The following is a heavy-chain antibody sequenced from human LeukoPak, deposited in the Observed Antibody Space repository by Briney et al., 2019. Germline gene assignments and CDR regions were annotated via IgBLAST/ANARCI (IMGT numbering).Heavy chain of an antibody. D-gene: IGHD6-13*01. V-gene: IGHV4-39*07. CDR3: AEYSSSPFQH. CDR2: IYYSGST. J-gene: IGHJ1*01. Sequence: SETLSLTCTVSGGSISSSSYYWGWIRQPPGKGLEWIGSIYYSGSTYYNPSLKSRVTISVDTSKNQFSLKLSSVTAADTAVYYCAEYSSSPFQHRGQGTLVTVSS. CDR1: GGSISSSSYY.